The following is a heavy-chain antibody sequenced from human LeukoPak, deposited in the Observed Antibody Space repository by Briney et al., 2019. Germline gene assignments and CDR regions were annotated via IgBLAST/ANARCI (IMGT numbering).Heavy chain of an antibody. J-gene: IGHJ4*02. V-gene: IGHV3-7*01. CDR3: ARDLNWETY. CDR2: IKTDGSQI. Sequence: GGSLRLSCAASGFTFSSYSMNWVRQAPGKGLEWVANIKTDGSQIYYVDSVKGRFTISRDNAKNSLYLQMNSLRAEDTAVYYCARDLNWETYWGQGTLVSVSS. D-gene: IGHD7-27*01. CDR1: GFTFSSYS.